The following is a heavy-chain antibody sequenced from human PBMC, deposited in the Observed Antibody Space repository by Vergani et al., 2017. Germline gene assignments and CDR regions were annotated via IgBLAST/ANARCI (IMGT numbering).Heavy chain of an antibody. CDR2: INHSGST. Sequence: QVQLQQWGAGLLKPSETLSLTCAVYGGSFSGYYWSWIRQSPGKGLEWIGEINHSGSTNYNPSLKSRVTISVDTSKNQFSLKLSSVTAADTAVYYCARYGVPAAIYYYMDVWGKGTTVTVSS. CDR1: GGSFSGYY. CDR3: ARYGVPAAIYYYMDV. V-gene: IGHV4-34*01. D-gene: IGHD2-2*01. J-gene: IGHJ6*03.